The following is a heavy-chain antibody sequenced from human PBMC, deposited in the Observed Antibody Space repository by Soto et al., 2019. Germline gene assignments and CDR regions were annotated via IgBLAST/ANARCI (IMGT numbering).Heavy chain of an antibody. CDR3: ASRDPGTSVDY. CDR1: GGSFTSNNW. V-gene: IGHV4-4*02. Sequence: QVQLQESGPGLVKPSGTLSLTCAVSGGSFTSNNWWTWVRQHPGQGLAWIGEIYRTGSTNYNPSLKRRVTISLDKSENQFSLKVTSLTAADTAVYYCASRDPGTSVDYWGQGTLVTVSS. J-gene: IGHJ4*02. D-gene: IGHD1-7*01. CDR2: IYRTGST.